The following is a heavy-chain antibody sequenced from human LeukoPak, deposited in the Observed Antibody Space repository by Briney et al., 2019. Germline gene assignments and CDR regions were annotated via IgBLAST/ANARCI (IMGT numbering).Heavy chain of an antibody. CDR1: GGTFSSYA. V-gene: IGHV1-69*13. D-gene: IGHD3-3*01. J-gene: IGHJ4*02. CDR3: ARANYDFWSGYYRTPYFDY. Sequence: ASVTVSCTASGGTFSSYAISWVRQAPGQGLEWMGGIIPIFGTANYAQKFQGRVTITADESTSTAYMELSSLRSEDTAVYYCARANYDFWSGYYRTPYFDYWGQGTLVTVSS. CDR2: IIPIFGTA.